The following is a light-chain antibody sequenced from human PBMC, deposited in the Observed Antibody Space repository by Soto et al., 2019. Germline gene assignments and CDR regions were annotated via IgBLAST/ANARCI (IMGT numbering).Light chain of an antibody. CDR2: DVT. J-gene: IGLJ2*01. V-gene: IGLV2-14*03. Sequence: QSALTQPASVSGSPGQSITISCTGTSSDVGRYKLVSRYQQHPGKAPKLMIYDVTNRPPGVSNRFSGSKSGNTASLTISGLQAEDEADYYCSSYPTSSTLIFGGGTQLTVL. CDR3: SSYPTSSTLI. CDR1: SSDVGRYKL.